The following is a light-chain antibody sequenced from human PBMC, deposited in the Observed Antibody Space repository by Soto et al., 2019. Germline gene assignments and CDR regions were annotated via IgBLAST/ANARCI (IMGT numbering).Light chain of an antibody. CDR1: STDVGGYNY. CDR2: EVN. Sequence: HSALAQPSSVSGSPGQSITISCTGTSTDVGGYNYVSWYQHHPGKGPKLIIYEVNNRPSGVSDRFSGSKSGNKASLTISNLEAEDESDYYCGSYTSTDTPFVFGTGTKV. V-gene: IGLV2-14*01. J-gene: IGLJ1*01. CDR3: GSYTSTDTPFV.